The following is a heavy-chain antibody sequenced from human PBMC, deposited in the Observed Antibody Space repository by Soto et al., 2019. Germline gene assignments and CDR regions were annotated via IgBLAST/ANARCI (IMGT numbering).Heavy chain of an antibody. CDR2: IKKDGSEK. V-gene: IGHV3-7*04. J-gene: IGHJ4*02. Sequence: EVQLVESGGGLVQPGGALRLSCAASAFTFRNYWMSWVRQAPGKGLECVAKIKKDGSEKYYVDSVKGRFTISRDNAKNSVYLQMNSLTVEDTAMYYCARASSSTSGAIDYWGQGTLVTVSS. CDR3: ARASSSTSGAIDY. D-gene: IGHD2-2*01. CDR1: AFTFRNYW.